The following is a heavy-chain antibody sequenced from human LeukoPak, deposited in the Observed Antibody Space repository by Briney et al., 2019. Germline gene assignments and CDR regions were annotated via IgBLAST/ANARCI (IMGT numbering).Heavy chain of an antibody. J-gene: IGHJ4*02. CDR1: GYTFTSYG. D-gene: IGHD6-13*01. Sequence: ASVKVSCKASGYTFTSYGISWVRQAPGQGLEWMGWISAYNGNTNYAQKLQGRVTMTTDTSTSTAYMELRSLRSDDTAVYYCARTNHYSSSWYKDYWGQGTLATVSS. V-gene: IGHV1-18*01. CDR2: ISAYNGNT. CDR3: ARTNHYSSSWYKDY.